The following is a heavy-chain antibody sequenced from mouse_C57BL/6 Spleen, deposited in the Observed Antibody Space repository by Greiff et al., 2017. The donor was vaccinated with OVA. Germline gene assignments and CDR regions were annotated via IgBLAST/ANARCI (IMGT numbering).Heavy chain of an antibody. CDR2: FHPYNDDT. CDR3: ARHGSSSYWYFDV. CDR1: GYTFTTYP. J-gene: IGHJ1*03. V-gene: IGHV1-47*01. D-gene: IGHD1-1*01. Sequence: LVESGAELVKPGASVKMSCKASGYTFTTYPIEWMKQNHGKSLEWIGNFHPYNDDTKYNEKFKGKATLTVEKSSSTVYLELSRLTSDDSAVYYCARHGSSSYWYFDVWGTGTTVTVSS.